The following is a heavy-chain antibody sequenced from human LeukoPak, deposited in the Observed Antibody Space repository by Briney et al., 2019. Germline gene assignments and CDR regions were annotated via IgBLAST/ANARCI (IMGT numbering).Heavy chain of an antibody. CDR1: GFTFSNFA. V-gene: IGHV3-30-3*01. D-gene: IGHD1-26*01. CDR2: ISYDGGNK. J-gene: IGHJ4*02. Sequence: GGSLRLSCAASGFTFSNFAMHWVRQAPGNGLEWVAVISYDGGNKYYADSVKGRFTISGDNSKNTLYLQMNSLRTEDTAVYYCASTLPEGKWEPGDSWGQGTLVTVSS. CDR3: ASTLPEGKWEPGDS.